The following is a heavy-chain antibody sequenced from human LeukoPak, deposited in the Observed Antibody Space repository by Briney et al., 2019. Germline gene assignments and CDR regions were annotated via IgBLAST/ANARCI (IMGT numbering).Heavy chain of an antibody. CDR3: AKDDSSGYYPPSSDY. CDR1: GFTFSSYA. CDR2: ISGSGDSI. Sequence: GGSLRLSCAASGFTFSSYATTWVRQAPGKGLEWVSSISGSGDSIYYADSVKGRFTISRDNSKNTLYLQMNSLRAEDTAIYYCAKDDSSGYYPPSSDYWGQGTLVTVSS. V-gene: IGHV3-23*01. D-gene: IGHD3-22*01. J-gene: IGHJ4*02.